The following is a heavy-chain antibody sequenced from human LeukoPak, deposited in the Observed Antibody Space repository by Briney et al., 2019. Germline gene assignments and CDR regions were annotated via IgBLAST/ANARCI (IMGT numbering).Heavy chain of an antibody. CDR2: INSDGSST. Sequence: GGSLRLSCAASGFTFSSYWMHWVRQAPGKGLVWVSRINSDGSSTSYADSVKGRSTISRDNAKNTLYLQMNSLRAEDTAVYYCATMVRGVIRVDYWGQGTLVTVSS. J-gene: IGHJ4*02. V-gene: IGHV3-74*01. D-gene: IGHD3-10*01. CDR3: ATMVRGVIRVDY. CDR1: GFTFSSYW.